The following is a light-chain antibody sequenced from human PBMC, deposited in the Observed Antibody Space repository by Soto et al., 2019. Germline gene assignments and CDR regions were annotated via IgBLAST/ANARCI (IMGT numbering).Light chain of an antibody. CDR3: HSYDSTLSASI. V-gene: IGLV1-40*01. CDR1: SSNIGAGYD. J-gene: IGLJ2*01. CDR2: GNT. Sequence: QSVLTQPPSVSGAPGQRVTISCTWSSSNIGAGYDVHWYHQLPGTAPKLLIFGNTNRPSGVPDRFSGSKSGTSASLAITGLQAEDEADYYCHSYDSTLSASIFGGGTKLTVL.